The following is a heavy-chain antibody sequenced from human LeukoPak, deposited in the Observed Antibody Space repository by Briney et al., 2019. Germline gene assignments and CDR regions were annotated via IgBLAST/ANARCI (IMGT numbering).Heavy chain of an antibody. J-gene: IGHJ5*02. CDR2: INPNSGGT. V-gene: IGHV1-2*06. Sequence: ASVKVSCKASGYTFTGYYMLWVRQAPGQGLEWMGRINPNSGGTNYAQKFQGRVTMTRDTSISTAYMELSRLRSDDTAVYYCARDRDGGYSSGWNWFDPWGQGTLVTVSS. CDR1: GYTFTGYY. CDR3: ARDRDGGYSSGWNWFDP. D-gene: IGHD6-19*01.